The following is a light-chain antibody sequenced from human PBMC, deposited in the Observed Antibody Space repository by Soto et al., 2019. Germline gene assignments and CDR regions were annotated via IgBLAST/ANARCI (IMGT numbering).Light chain of an antibody. CDR1: QSISSN. CDR3: QQYNFWPLT. V-gene: IGKV3-15*01. CDR2: GAS. J-gene: IGKJ4*01. Sequence: VMTQSPDTLSVSPGGRATLSCRASQSISSNLAWYQQKPGQAPRLLIYGASTRATGIPARFGGSGSGTEFTLTITSLQSEDFAVYCCQQYNFWPLTFGGGTKVDIK.